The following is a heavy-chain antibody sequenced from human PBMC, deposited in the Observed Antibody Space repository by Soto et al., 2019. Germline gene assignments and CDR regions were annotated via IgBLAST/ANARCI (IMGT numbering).Heavy chain of an antibody. J-gene: IGHJ4*02. CDR2: IYYNGNT. V-gene: IGHV4-61*01. CDR3: ARQTVTTGLNDY. D-gene: IGHD4-17*01. CDR1: GGSVSSGFYY. Sequence: QVQLQESGPGQVKPSETLSLTCTVSGGSVSSGFYYWNWIRQPPGKGLEWIGYIYYNGNTNYNPSLKNRVTISADMSKNQFSLKLNSVTAADTAVYYCARQTVTTGLNDYWGQGTLVTVSS.